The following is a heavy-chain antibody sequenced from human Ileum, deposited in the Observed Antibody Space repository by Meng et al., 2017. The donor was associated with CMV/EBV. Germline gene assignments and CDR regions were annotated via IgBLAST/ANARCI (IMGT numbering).Heavy chain of an antibody. D-gene: IGHD3-10*01. V-gene: IGHV4-4*07. CDR1: GVSISNYY. Sequence: QVQLQEWGPGLVKPSEPLSLTCSVSGVSISNYYWTWIRQPAGKGLEFIGRVSPGGIEYNPSLMSRVTMSLDTSRNQLSLNLNSVTAADTAVYYCARAAARGVPVDYWGQGILVTVSS. CDR2: VSPGGI. J-gene: IGHJ4*02. CDR3: ARAAARGVPVDY.